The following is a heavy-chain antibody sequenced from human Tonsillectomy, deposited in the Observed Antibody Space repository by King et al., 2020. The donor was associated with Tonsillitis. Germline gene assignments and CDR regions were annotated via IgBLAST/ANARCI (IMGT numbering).Heavy chain of an antibody. J-gene: IGHJ4*02. CDR2: INPNNGDT. V-gene: IGHV1-18*04. CDR3: ARSRVYCANGICFAFDY. Sequence: QLVQSGGEVKKPGASVKVSCKASAYTFTSYGISWVRQAPGQGLEWMGWINPNNGDTKLAQKFQGRVTMTTDTSTSTAYMELTSLRSDDTAVYYCARSRVYCANGICFAFDYWGQGTLVTVSS. CDR1: AYTFTSYG. D-gene: IGHD2-8*01.